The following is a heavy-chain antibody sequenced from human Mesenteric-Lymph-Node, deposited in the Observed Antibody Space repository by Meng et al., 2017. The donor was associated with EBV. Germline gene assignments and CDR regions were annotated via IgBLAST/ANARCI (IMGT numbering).Heavy chain of an antibody. J-gene: IGHJ4*02. D-gene: IGHD3-10*01. CDR1: GITVSSNF. CDR3: ARDPTYGSGTHFDY. CDR2: IYTGDTA. Sequence: GQLVGSGGGLIQPGGSLRLSCAASGITVSSNFMSWVRQAPGKGLEWVSIIYTGDTAYYADSVKGRFTISRDNSKNTLYLQMNSLGAEDTAVYYCARDPTYGSGTHFDYWGQGTLVTVSS. V-gene: IGHV3-53*01.